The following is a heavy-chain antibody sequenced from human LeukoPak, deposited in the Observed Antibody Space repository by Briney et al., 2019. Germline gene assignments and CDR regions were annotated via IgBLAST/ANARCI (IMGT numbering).Heavy chain of an antibody. V-gene: IGHV3-66*01. J-gene: IGHJ4*02. Sequence: PGGSLRLSCAASGFTFSSYAMSWVRQAPGKGLEWVSVIYSGGSTYYADSVKGRFTISRDNSKNTLYLQMNSLRAEDTAVYYCARERFWYEDGDYRGYFDYWGQGTLVTVSS. CDR3: ARERFWYEDGDYRGYFDY. CDR2: IYSGGST. D-gene: IGHD4-17*01. CDR1: GFTFSSYA.